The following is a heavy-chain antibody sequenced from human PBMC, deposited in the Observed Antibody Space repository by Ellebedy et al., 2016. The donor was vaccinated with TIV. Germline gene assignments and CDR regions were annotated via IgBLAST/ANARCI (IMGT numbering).Heavy chain of an antibody. D-gene: IGHD6-13*01. CDR2: IRSKAYGGTT. V-gene: IGHV3-49*03. CDR3: TRDGWAAAGPEGYYYYMDV. CDR1: RFTFGDFG. Sequence: PGGSLRLSCTASRFTFGDFGMRWFRQAPVKGLEWVGFIRSKAYGGTTDYAVDVKGRFSISRNDSKSIAYLQMNSLKTEDTAVYYCTRDGWAAAGPEGYYYYMDVWGKGTTVTVSS. J-gene: IGHJ6*03.